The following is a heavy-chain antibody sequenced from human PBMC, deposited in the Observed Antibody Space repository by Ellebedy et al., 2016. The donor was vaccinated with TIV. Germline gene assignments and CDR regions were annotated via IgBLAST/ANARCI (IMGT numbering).Heavy chain of an antibody. CDR3: ARASSIAAARFDY. CDR1: GGSISSYY. V-gene: IGHV4-59*12. CDR2: IYYSGST. Sequence: MPSETLSLTCTVSGGSISSYYGSWIRQPPGKGLEWIGYIYYSGSTNYNPSLKSRVTISVDTSKNQFTLKLSSVTSADTAVYYCARASSIAAARFDYWGQGTLVTVSS. J-gene: IGHJ4*02. D-gene: IGHD6-13*01.